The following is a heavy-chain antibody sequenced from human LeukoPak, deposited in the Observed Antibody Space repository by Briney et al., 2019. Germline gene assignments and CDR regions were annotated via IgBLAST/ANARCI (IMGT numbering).Heavy chain of an antibody. CDR3: AKQMAVDYFDY. CDR1: GFTFSSYG. CDR2: ISYDGKNE. Sequence: PGGSLRLSCAASGFTFSSYGMHWVRQAPGKGLGWVAVISYDGKNEYYTDSVKGRFTISRDNAKNTLYLQMNSLRAEDTAVYYCAKQMAVDYFDYWGQGTLVTVSS. J-gene: IGHJ4*02. V-gene: IGHV3-30*18. D-gene: IGHD5-24*01.